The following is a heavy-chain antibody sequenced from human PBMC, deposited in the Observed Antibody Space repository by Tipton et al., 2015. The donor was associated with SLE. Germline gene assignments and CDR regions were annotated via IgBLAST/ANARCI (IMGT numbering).Heavy chain of an antibody. CDR2: IYYSGST. V-gene: IGHV4-39*07. CDR1: GGSISSSSFY. J-gene: IGHJ5*02. D-gene: IGHD2-21*01. Sequence: TLSLTCTVSGGSISSSSFYWGWIRQPPGKGLEWIGSIYYSGSTYYNPSLKSRVTISVDTSKNQFSLKLSSVTAADTAVYYCARAGGGDSNGFDPWGQGTLVTVSA. CDR3: ARAGGGDSNGFDP.